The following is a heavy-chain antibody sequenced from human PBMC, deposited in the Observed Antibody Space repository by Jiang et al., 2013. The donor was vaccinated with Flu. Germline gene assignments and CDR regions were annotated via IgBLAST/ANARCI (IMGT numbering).Heavy chain of an antibody. Sequence: GAEVKKPGASVSLSCEASGYIFTSYAMHWVRQAPGQGLEWMGWIHAGSGTTKYSQKFQGRVTITRDTSANRAYMELSSLRSADTAVYYCARGSSSWYDEYFDYWGQGTLVTVSS. J-gene: IGHJ4*02. V-gene: IGHV1-3*01. CDR1: GYIFTSYA. CDR3: ARGSSSWYDEYFDY. D-gene: IGHD6-13*01. CDR2: IHAGSGTT.